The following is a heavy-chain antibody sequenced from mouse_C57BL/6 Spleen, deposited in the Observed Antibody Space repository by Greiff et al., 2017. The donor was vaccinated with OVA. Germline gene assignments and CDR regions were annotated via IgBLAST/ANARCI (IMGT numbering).Heavy chain of an antibody. CDR1: GYTFTEYT. V-gene: IGHV1-62-2*01. CDR2: FYPGSGSI. CDR3: ARHEGHYDYDCDAMDY. Sequence: QVQLQQSGAELVKPGASVKLSCKASGYTFTEYTIHWVKQRSGQGLEWIGWFYPGSGSIKYNEKFKDKATLPADKSSSTVYMELSRLTSEDSAVYFCARHEGHYDYDCDAMDYWGQGTSVTVSS. D-gene: IGHD2-4*01. J-gene: IGHJ4*01.